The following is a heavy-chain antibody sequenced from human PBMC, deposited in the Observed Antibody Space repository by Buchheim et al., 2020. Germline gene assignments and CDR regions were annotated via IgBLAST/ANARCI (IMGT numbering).Heavy chain of an antibody. D-gene: IGHD3-22*01. CDR1: KFTFNKYG. Sequence: QVQLVESGGGVVQPGGSLRLSCAASKFTFNKYGFHWVRQAPGKGLEWVAFFSYDGTKKSYADSVKGRFSMSRDNSKNTLVLEMTSLKPEDTAMYYCAKTLVSFDSSGFYDGLEVWGQGT. CDR2: FSYDGTKK. V-gene: IGHV3-30*18. CDR3: AKTLVSFDSSGFYDGLEV. J-gene: IGHJ3*01.